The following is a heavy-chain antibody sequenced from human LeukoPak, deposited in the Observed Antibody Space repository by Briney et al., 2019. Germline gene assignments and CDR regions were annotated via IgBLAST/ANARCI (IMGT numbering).Heavy chain of an antibody. CDR3: ARVSTDYYDSSGYYPNFGGHDAFDI. CDR2: IYYSGST. CDR1: GGSISSSSYY. J-gene: IGHJ3*02. V-gene: IGHV4-39*07. D-gene: IGHD3-22*01. Sequence: SETLSLTRTVSGGSISSSSYYWGWIRQPPGKGLEWIGSIYYSGSTYYNPSLKSRVTISVDTSKNQFSLKLSSVTAADTAVYYCARVSTDYYDSSGYYPNFGGHDAFDIWGQGTMVTVSS.